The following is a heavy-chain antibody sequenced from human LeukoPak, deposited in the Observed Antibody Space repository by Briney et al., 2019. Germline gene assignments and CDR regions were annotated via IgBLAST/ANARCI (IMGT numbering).Heavy chain of an antibody. CDR3: AKDWDIVATIDY. V-gene: IGHV3-30*18. J-gene: IGHJ4*02. CDR1: GFTFSSYG. Sequence: GGSLRLSCAASGFTFSSYGMHWVRQAPGKGLEWVAVISYDGSNKYYADSVKGRFTISRDNSKNTLYLQMNSLRAEDTAVYYCAKDWDIVATIDYWGQGTLVTVSP. D-gene: IGHD5-12*01. CDR2: ISYDGSNK.